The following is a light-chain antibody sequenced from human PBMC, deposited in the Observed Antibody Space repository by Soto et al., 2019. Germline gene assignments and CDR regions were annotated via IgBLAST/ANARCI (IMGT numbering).Light chain of an antibody. V-gene: IGLV1-51*01. CDR2: DDN. CDR1: SSKIGGNS. CDR3: GSWDSSLSAYV. Sequence: QAVLTQPPSVSAAPGQKVTISCSGSSSKIGGNSVSWYQQLPGTAPKLLIYDDNKRPSGIPGRFSGSKSGTSATLGITGLQTGDEADYYCGSWDSSLSAYVFGTGTKVTVL. J-gene: IGLJ1*01.